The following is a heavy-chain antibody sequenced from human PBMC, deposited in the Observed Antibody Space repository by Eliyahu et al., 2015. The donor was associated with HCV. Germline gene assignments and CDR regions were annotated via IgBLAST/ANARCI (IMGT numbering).Heavy chain of an antibody. V-gene: IGHV4-59*01. CDR2: IYYTGST. Sequence: QVQLQESGPGLVKHSETLSLTCTVSGASITSYYWTWIRQPPGKGLEFIGYIYYTGSTTYNPSLKSRVTISVDTSKNQFSLKVRSVTTADTAVYYCARGVNQMRPXDFDSWGQGTLVTVSS. D-gene: IGHD3-10*01. CDR1: GASITSYY. J-gene: IGHJ4*02. CDR3: ARGVNQMRPXDFDS.